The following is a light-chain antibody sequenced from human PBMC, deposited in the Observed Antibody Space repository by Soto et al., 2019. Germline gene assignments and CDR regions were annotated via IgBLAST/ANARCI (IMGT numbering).Light chain of an antibody. Sequence: DIQMTQSPSTLSASVGDRVTITCRASQSISPWLAWYQQIPGEAPKLLIYKASSLESWVPSRFSGSGSGTEFTLTISSLQPDDVATYYCQQYATYWTSGQGTKVEIK. CDR3: QQYATYWT. CDR1: QSISPW. V-gene: IGKV1-5*03. J-gene: IGKJ1*01. CDR2: KAS.